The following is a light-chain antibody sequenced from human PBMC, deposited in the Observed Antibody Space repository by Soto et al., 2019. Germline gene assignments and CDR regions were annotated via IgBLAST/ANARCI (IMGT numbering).Light chain of an antibody. J-gene: IGKJ3*01. CDR3: QQYDNWPFT. CDR1: QSVSSK. Sequence: EIVMTQSPATLSVSPGEGATLXCRASQSVSSKLAWYQQKPGQAPRLLIYGASTRATGIPARFSGSESGTEFALTISSLQSEDFAVYYCQQYDNWPFTFGPGTKVDIK. CDR2: GAS. V-gene: IGKV3-15*01.